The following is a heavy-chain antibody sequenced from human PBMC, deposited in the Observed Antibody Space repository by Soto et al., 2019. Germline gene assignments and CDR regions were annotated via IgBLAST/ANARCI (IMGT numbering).Heavy chain of an antibody. D-gene: IGHD2-2*01. CDR1: GFTFSGYD. V-gene: IGHV3-30*18. Sequence: HPGGSLRLSRAGSGFTFSGYDMHWVRQAPGKGLEWVALISSDGSDKFYADSVKGRFTISRDNSQNTLYLQMNNLRPEDTAVYYCAKDRVVVVPPGLRGHGMDVWGQGTTVTVSS. CDR2: ISSDGSDK. CDR3: AKDRVVVVPPGLRGHGMDV. J-gene: IGHJ6*02.